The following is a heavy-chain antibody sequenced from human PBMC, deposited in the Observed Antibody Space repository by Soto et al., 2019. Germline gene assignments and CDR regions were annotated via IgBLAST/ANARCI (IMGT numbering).Heavy chain of an antibody. D-gene: IGHD3-3*01. CDR1: GYTFTGYY. Sequence: QVQLVQSGAEVKKPGASVKVSCKASGYTFTGYYMHWVRQAPGQGLEWMGWINPNSGGTNYAQKFQGWVNMTRDTSISTAYMELSRLRSDDTAVYYCARGGTTRYDFWSGEHSNYYMDVWGKGTTVTVSS. V-gene: IGHV1-2*04. CDR3: ARGGTTRYDFWSGEHSNYYMDV. CDR2: INPNSGGT. J-gene: IGHJ6*03.